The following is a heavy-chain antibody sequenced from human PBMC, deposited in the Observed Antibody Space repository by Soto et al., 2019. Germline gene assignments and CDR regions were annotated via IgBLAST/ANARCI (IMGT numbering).Heavy chain of an antibody. Sequence: SETLSLTCTVSGASISSYYWSWIRQPPGKGLEWIGYIDYSGSTNYSPSLRSRVTISVDTSKNQFSLKLSSVTSADTAVYYWGGIGYQLPGLYYWARGALVPVSA. J-gene: IGHJ4*02. CDR2: IDYSGST. CDR1: GASISSYY. D-gene: IGHD1-26*01. V-gene: IGHV4-59*01. CDR3: GGIGYQLPGLYY.